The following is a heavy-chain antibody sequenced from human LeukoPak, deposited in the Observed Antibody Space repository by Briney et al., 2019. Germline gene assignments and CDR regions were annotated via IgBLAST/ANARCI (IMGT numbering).Heavy chain of an antibody. J-gene: IGHJ4*02. D-gene: IGHD3-22*01. CDR3: GRDGYYYDSSGYVNY. V-gene: IGHV3-74*01. CDR1: GFTFSSYW. Sequence: GGSLRLSCAASGFTFSSYWMHWVRHAPGKGLVWVARINSDGSSTSYADSVKGRFTISRDNAKNTLYLQMNSLRVGDTAVYFCGRDGYYYDSSGYVNYWGQGTLVTVSS. CDR2: INSDGSST.